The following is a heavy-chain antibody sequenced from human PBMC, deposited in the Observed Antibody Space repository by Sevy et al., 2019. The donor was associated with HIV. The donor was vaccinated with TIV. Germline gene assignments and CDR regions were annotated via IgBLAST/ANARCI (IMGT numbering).Heavy chain of an antibody. CDR3: ARFEYGDYVSHFEY. J-gene: IGHJ4*02. D-gene: IGHD2-21*02. CDR1: GGSINSDSYY. CDR2: IYYSGTT. V-gene: IGHV4-39*01. Sequence: SETLSLTCTVSGGSINSDSYYWGWIRQPPGKGLEWIGNIYYSGTTYYNPSLKSRVTISVDTSKNQFSLKLSSVTAAETAVYYCARFEYGDYVSHFEYWGQGTLSPSPQ.